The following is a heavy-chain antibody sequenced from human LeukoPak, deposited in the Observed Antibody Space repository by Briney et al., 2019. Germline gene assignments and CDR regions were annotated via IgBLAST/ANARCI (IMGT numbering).Heavy chain of an antibody. J-gene: IGHJ4*02. CDR3: ARVGCSSTSCYWSFDY. CDR2: IYTSGST. D-gene: IGHD2-2*01. Sequence: SETLSLACTVSGGSISSYYWSWIRQPPGKGLEWIGYIYTSGSTNYNPSLKSRVTISVDTSKNQFSLKLSSVTAADTAVYYCARVGCSSTSCYWSFDYWGQGTLVTVSS. CDR1: GGSISSYY. V-gene: IGHV4-4*09.